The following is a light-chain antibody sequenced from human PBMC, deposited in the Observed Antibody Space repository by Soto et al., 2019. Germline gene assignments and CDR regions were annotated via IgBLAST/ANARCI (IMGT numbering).Light chain of an antibody. CDR3: SSYTRSSTLVV. CDR1: SSDVCGYNY. V-gene: IGLV2-14*01. J-gene: IGLJ2*01. Sequence: QSVLTQPASVSGSHGQSITISCTGTSSDVCGYNYVSWYQQHPGKSPKLMIYEVSNRPSGVSNRFSDSKSGNTDSLTISGLQAEDEADYYCSSYTRSSTLVVFGGGTKLTVL. CDR2: EVS.